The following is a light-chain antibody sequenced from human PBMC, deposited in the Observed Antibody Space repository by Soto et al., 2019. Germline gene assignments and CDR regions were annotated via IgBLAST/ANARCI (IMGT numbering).Light chain of an antibody. CDR1: QSVSSY. CDR2: DAS. CDR3: QQRSNWPPIT. V-gene: IGKV3-11*01. Sequence: EIGWPQSPATLSLSPGERATLSARASQSVSSYLAWYQQKPGQAPRLLIYDASNRATGIPARFSGSGSGTDFTLTISSLEPEDAAVYYCQQRSNWPPITFGQGTRLEIK. J-gene: IGKJ5*01.